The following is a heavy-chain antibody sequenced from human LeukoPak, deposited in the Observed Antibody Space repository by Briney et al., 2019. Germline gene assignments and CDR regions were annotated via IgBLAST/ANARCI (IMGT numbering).Heavy chain of an antibody. CDR3: ARGYGAYWFYS. CDR2: INSDSTTI. Sequence: PGGSLRLSCAASGFNFNTENMNWVRQAPGKGLEWISYINSDSTTIYSADSMKGRFTISRDNAKNSLYLQMHSLTAEDTAVYYCARGYGAYWFYSCGPGTLVTVSS. CDR1: GFNFNTEN. D-gene: IGHD2-15*01. V-gene: IGHV3-48*04. J-gene: IGHJ5*01.